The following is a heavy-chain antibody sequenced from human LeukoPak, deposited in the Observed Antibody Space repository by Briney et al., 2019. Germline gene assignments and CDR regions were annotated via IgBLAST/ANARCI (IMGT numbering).Heavy chain of an antibody. D-gene: IGHD1-26*01. V-gene: IGHV4-30-4*01. CDR2: IHYSGST. Sequence: SETLSLTCTVSGGSISSGDYYWSWIRQPPGKGLEWIGYIHYSGSTYYNPSLKSRVTISVDTSKNQFSLKLSSVTAADTAVYYCARQGPGGWETSWYFDLWGRGTLVTVSS. CDR1: GGSISSGDYY. CDR3: ARQGPGGWETSWYFDL. J-gene: IGHJ2*01.